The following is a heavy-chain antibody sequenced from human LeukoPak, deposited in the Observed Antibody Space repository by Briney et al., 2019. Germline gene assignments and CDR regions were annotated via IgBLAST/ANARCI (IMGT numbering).Heavy chain of an antibody. CDR2: IYYSGST. J-gene: IGHJ5*02. CDR1: GFTFSSYA. V-gene: IGHV4-59*01. Sequence: PGGSLRLSCAASGFTFSSYAMSWVRQPPGKGLEWIGYIYYSGSTNYNPSLKSRVTISVDTSKNQFSLKLSSVTAADTAVYYCASGFSSSWYEAWFDPWGQGTLVTVSS. CDR3: ASGFSSSWYEAWFDP. D-gene: IGHD6-13*01.